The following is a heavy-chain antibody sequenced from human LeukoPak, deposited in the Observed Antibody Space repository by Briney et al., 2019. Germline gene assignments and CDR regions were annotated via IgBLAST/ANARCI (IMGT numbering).Heavy chain of an antibody. J-gene: IGHJ3*02. CDR3: ARERTAGAGTQDAFDI. V-gene: IGHV4-39*07. CDR1: GGSISSSSYY. CDR2: IYYSGST. Sequence: SETLSLTCTVSGGSISSSSYYWGWLRRPPGKGLEWFVSIYYSGSTYYNPSLKSRVTIAVDTSKNQFSLKLSSVTAADTAVYYCARERTAGAGTQDAFDIWGQGTMVTVSS. D-gene: IGHD6-19*01.